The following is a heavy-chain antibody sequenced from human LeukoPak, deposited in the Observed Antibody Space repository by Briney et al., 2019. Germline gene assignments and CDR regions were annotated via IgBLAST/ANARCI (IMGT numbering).Heavy chain of an antibody. CDR1: GGTIGSYY. Sequence: PSETLSLTCSASGGTIGSYYWSWIRQPPGKGLEWIGPIYTSGTNNYNPSLKSRITMSVDTSKTQFSLKLSSVTAAATAVYYCARDYFDSSGYRHDVFDIWGQGTMVTVSS. D-gene: IGHD3-22*01. V-gene: IGHV4-4*07. CDR2: IYTSGTN. CDR3: ARDYFDSSGYRHDVFDI. J-gene: IGHJ3*02.